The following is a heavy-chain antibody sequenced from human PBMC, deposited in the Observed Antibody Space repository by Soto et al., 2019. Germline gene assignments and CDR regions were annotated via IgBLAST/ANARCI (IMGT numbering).Heavy chain of an antibody. Sequence: EVQLVESGGGLVQPGGSLRLSCAASGFTVSSNYLTWVRQAPGKGLEWVSTIYSDGSPYYADSVKGRFTISRHNSLNMLYLQMNTLRAEDTAVYYCARGGAAAAGYNWFDPWGQGTLVTVSS. V-gene: IGHV3-53*04. D-gene: IGHD6-13*01. CDR1: GFTVSSNY. CDR3: ARGGAAAAGYNWFDP. J-gene: IGHJ5*02. CDR2: IYSDGSP.